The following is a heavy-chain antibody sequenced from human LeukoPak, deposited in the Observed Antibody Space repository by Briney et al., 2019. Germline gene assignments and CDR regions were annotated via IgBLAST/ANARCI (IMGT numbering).Heavy chain of an antibody. D-gene: IGHD3-10*01. CDR3: ARHYGSGRGYYYMDV. Sequence: PSETLSLTCAVSGYSISSGYYWGWIRQPPGKGLEWIGSIYHSGSTYYNPSLKSRVTISVDTSKNQFSLKLSSVTAADTAVYYCARHYGSGRGYYYMDVWGKGTTVTVSS. CDR2: IYHSGST. CDR1: GYSISSGYY. V-gene: IGHV4-38-2*01. J-gene: IGHJ6*03.